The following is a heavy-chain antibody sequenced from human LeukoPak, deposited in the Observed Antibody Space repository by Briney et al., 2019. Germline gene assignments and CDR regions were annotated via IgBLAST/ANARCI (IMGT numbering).Heavy chain of an antibody. CDR3: ARVVFGEWVPLDY. CDR1: GYTFSDYY. D-gene: IGHD3-10*01. Sequence: ASVKVSCKASGYTFSDYYIHWVQQAPGQGLEYMGWINPNSGGTNYAQKFQGRVTMTRDTSISTAYMELSRLRSDDTAVYYCARVVFGEWVPLDYWGQGTLVTVSS. J-gene: IGHJ4*02. V-gene: IGHV1-2*02. CDR2: INPNSGGT.